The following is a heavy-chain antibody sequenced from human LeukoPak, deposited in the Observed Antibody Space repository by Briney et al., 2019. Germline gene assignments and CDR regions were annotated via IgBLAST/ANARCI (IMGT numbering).Heavy chain of an antibody. D-gene: IGHD3-10*01. CDR2: MNPNSGNT. Sequence: ASVKVSCKASGYTFTSYDIHWLRQPTAQGVEWMGWMNPNSGNTGYAQKFQGRVTMTRNTSISTGYTERSSLRSEDTAVYYCVRENYGSGSYHGPEIAFDIWGQGTMVTVSS. V-gene: IGHV1-8*01. CDR1: GYTFTSYD. J-gene: IGHJ3*02. CDR3: VRENYGSGSYHGPEIAFDI.